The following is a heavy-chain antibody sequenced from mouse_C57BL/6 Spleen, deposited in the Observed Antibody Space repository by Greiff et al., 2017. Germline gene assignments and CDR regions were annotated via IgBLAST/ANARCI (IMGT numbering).Heavy chain of an antibody. CDR1: GYTFTSYW. V-gene: IGHV1-69*01. CDR3: ARWYDYEAFFAY. J-gene: IGHJ3*01. Sequence: QVQLQQPGAELVMPGASVKLSCKASGYTFTSYWMHWVKQRPGQGLEWIGEIDPSDSYTNYNQKFKGKATLNVDKSSSTAYMQLSSLTSEDSAVYCCARWYDYEAFFAYWGQGTLVTVSA. D-gene: IGHD2-4*01. CDR2: IDPSDSYT.